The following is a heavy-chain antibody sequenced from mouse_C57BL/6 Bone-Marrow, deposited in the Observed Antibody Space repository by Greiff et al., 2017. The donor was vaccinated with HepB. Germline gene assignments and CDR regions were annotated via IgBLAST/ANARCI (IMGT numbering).Heavy chain of an antibody. CDR1: GYSFTGYY. J-gene: IGHJ1*03. Sequence: VQLKESGPELVKPGASVKISCKASGYSFTGYYMNWVKQSPEKSLEWIGEINPSTGGTTYNQKFKAKATLTVDKSSSTAYMQLKSLTSEDSAVYYWARTGSCYSYWYFDGWGTGTTVTVSS. D-gene: IGHD1-1*01. CDR3: ARTGSCYSYWYFDG. CDR2: INPSTGGT. V-gene: IGHV1-42*01.